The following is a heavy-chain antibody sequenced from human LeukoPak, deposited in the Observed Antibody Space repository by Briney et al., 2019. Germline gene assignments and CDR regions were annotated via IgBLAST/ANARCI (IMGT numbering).Heavy chain of an antibody. J-gene: IGHJ4*02. CDR1: GGSTSSHY. CDR2: ISSSGSP. CDR3: ARGNSHFDF. V-gene: IGHV4-4*07. Sequence: SGTLSLTCSVSGGSTSSHYWNWVRQPAGKGLEWIGHISSSGSPNYNPSLKSRVTMSLDTSKNHFSLKLRSVAAADSATYFCARGNSHFDFWGQGILVTVSS.